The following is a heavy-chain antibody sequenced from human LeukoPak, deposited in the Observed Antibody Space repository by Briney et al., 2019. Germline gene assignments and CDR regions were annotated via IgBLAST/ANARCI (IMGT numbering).Heavy chain of an antibody. CDR2: ISGSGSTI. Sequence: GGSLRLSCAASGFTFSSYAMSWVRQAPGKGLEWVSAISGSGSTIYYADSVKGRFTISRDNAKNSLYLQMNSLRAEDTAVYYCARGGDYVDYWGQGTLVTVSS. CDR3: ARGGDYVDY. D-gene: IGHD2-15*01. V-gene: IGHV3-23*01. J-gene: IGHJ4*02. CDR1: GFTFSSYA.